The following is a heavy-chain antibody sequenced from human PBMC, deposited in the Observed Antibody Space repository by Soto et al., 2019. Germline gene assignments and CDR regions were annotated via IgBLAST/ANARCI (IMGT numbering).Heavy chain of an antibody. Sequence: QLQLQESGPGLVKPSETLSLTCTVSGGSISSSSYYWGWIRQPPGKGLEWIGSIYYSGSTYYNPSLKSRVTISVDTSKNQFSLKLSSVTAADTAVYYCARLVVATTHIDYWGQGTLVTVSS. J-gene: IGHJ4*02. CDR1: GGSISSSSYY. D-gene: IGHD5-12*01. CDR3: ARLVVATTHIDY. V-gene: IGHV4-39*01. CDR2: IYYSGST.